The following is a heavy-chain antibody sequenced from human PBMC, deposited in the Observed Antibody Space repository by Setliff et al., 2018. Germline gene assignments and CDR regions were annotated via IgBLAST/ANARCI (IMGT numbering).Heavy chain of an antibody. CDR3: TREASVDFWSGYPYYYYMDV. J-gene: IGHJ6*03. D-gene: IGHD3-3*01. V-gene: IGHV3-23*01. Sequence: PGGSLRLSCAASGFTFSSYAMSWVRQAPGKGLDWVSALSGTGGSTYYADSGKGRFTISRDNSKNTLYLQMNSLKTEDTAVYYCTREASVDFWSGYPYYYYMDVWGKGTTVTVSS. CDR1: GFTFSSYA. CDR2: LSGTGGST.